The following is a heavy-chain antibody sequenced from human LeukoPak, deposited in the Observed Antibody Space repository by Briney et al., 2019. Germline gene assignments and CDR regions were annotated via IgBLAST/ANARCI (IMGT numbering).Heavy chain of an antibody. CDR1: GFTFSSYE. CDR2: ISSSGSTI. CDR3: ARVLVAFDY. V-gene: IGHV3-48*03. J-gene: IGHJ4*02. D-gene: IGHD3-9*01. Sequence: QPGGSLRLSCAASGFTFSSYEMNWVRQAPGKGLEWVSYISSSGSTIYYADSVRGRFTISRDNAKNSLYLQMNSLRAEDTAVYYCARVLVAFDYWGQGTLVTVSS.